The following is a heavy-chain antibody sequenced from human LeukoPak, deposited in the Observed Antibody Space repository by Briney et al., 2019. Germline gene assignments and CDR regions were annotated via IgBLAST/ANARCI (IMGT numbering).Heavy chain of an antibody. CDR1: GYTFTSYG. J-gene: IGHJ6*02. CDR3: ARTGGVDIVVVPAAMHRYYYYGMDV. Sequence: GASVKVSCKASGYTFTSYGISWVRQAPGQGLEWMGWISAYNGNTNYAQKLQGRVTMTTDTSTSTAYMELRSLRSDDTAVYYCARTGGVDIVVVPAAMHRYYYYGMDVWGQGTTVTVSS. CDR2: ISAYNGNT. D-gene: IGHD2-2*03. V-gene: IGHV1-18*01.